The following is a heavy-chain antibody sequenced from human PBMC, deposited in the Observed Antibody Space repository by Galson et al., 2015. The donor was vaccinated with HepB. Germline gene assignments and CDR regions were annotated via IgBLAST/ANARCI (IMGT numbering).Heavy chain of an antibody. CDR2: IIPILGIA. Sequence: QSGAEVKKPGESLRISCKASGGTFSSYAISWVRQAPGQGLEWTGRIIPILGIANYAQKFQGRVTITADKSTSTAYMELSSLRSGDTAVYYCARDPYIRALAGVAALDYWGQGTLVTVSS. CDR1: GGTFSSYA. D-gene: IGHD2-15*01. V-gene: IGHV1-69*04. J-gene: IGHJ4*02. CDR3: ARDPYIRALAGVAALDY.